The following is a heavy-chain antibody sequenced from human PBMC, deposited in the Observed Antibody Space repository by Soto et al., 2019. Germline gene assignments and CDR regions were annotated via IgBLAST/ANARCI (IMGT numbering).Heavy chain of an antibody. CDR2: ISGSGGST. CDR3: AKDLSGIAAYEYYFDY. D-gene: IGHD6-13*01. J-gene: IGHJ4*02. Sequence: GGSLRLSCAASGFTFSSYAMSWVRQAPGKGLEWVSAISGSGGSTYYADSVKGRFTISRDNSKNTLYLQMNSLRAEDTAVYYCAKDLSGIAAYEYYFDYWGQGTLVTVSS. CDR1: GFTFSSYA. V-gene: IGHV3-23*01.